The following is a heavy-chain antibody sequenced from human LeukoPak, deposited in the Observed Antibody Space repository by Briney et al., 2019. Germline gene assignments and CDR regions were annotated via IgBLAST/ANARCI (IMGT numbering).Heavy chain of an antibody. CDR2: IRNDGSDK. CDR3: ARDLWQDSSGSEGY. CDR1: GFTFSSHG. D-gene: IGHD3-22*01. J-gene: IGHJ4*02. V-gene: IGHV3-30*02. Sequence: PGGSLRLSCAASGFTFSSHGMHWVRQAPGKGLEWAAFIRNDGSDKYYADSVKGRFTISRDNSKNTLYLQMNSLRAEDTAVYYCARDLWQDSSGSEGYWGQGTLVTVSS.